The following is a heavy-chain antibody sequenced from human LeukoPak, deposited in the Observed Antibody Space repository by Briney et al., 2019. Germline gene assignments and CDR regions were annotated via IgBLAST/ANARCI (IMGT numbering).Heavy chain of an antibody. V-gene: IGHV4-31*03. J-gene: IGHJ4*02. D-gene: IGHD3-22*01. CDR1: GGSISSGGYY. CDR2: IYYSGST. Sequence: SETLSLTCTVSGGSISSGGYYWSWIRQPPGKGLEWIGSIYYSGSTYYNPSLKSRVTISVDTSKNQFSLKLSSVTAADTALYYCARIYDSRGYYETYFDYWGQGTLVTVSS. CDR3: ARIYDSRGYYETYFDY.